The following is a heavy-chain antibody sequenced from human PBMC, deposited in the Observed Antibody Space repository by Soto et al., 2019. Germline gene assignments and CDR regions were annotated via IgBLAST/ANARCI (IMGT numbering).Heavy chain of an antibody. CDR3: ARTVWRCSSTGCYSARGPGYIVY. D-gene: IGHD2-2*02. J-gene: IGHJ4*02. CDR1: GGTFSSYA. CDR2: IIPIFGTT. V-gene: IGHV1-69*01. Sequence: QVQLVQSGAEVKKPGSSVQVSCKASGGTFSSYAIIWVRQAPGQGLEWMGGIIPIFGTTNYAQKCQGRVTIIADESTSTAYMKLSSLRCEDTAFYYGARTVWRCSSTGCYSARGPGYIVYRGQGALVTVSA.